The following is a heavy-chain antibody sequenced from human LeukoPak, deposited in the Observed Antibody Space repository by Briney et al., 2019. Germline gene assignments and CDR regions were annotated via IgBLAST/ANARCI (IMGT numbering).Heavy chain of an antibody. D-gene: IGHD6-6*01. Sequence: GGSLRLSCAASGFTFTNYWMIWVRQAPGKGLEWVANINEDGSQKYYVGSVEGRFTISRDNAKNSLYLQMNGLRAEDTAVYYCASSTYSSSPSWGQGTLVTVSS. CDR1: GFTFTNYW. J-gene: IGHJ5*02. V-gene: IGHV3-7*01. CDR2: INEDGSQK. CDR3: ASSTYSSSPS.